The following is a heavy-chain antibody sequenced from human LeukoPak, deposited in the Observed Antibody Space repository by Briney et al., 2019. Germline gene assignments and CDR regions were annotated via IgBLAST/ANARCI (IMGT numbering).Heavy chain of an antibody. J-gene: IGHJ4*02. CDR1: GFTFSSYG. Sequence: GGSLRLSCAASGFTFSSYGMSWVRQAPGKGLEWVSAISGSGGSTYYADSVKGRFTISRDNSKNTLYLQMNSLRAEDTAVYYCAPRGYSYGYFDYWGQGTLGTVSS. D-gene: IGHD5-18*01. CDR3: APRGYSYGYFDY. V-gene: IGHV3-23*01. CDR2: ISGSGGST.